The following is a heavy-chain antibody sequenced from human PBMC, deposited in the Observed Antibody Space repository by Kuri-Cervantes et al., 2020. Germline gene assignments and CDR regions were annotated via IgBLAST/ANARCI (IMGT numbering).Heavy chain of an antibody. D-gene: IGHD5-18*01. CDR1: GFTFSSYG. V-gene: IGHV3-33*01. CDR3: ARGLGMDTAMVTWFNYYYGMDV. Sequence: GGSLRLSCAASGFTFSSYGMHWVRQAPGKGLEWVAVIWYDGSNKYYADSVKGRFTISRDNSKNTLYLQMNSLRAEDTAVYYCARGLGMDTAMVTWFNYYYGMDVWGQGTTVTVSS. CDR2: IWYDGSNK. J-gene: IGHJ6*02.